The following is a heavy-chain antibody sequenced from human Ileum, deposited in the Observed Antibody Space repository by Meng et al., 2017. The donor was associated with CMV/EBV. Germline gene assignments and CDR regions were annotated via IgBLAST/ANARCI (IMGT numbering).Heavy chain of an antibody. CDR2: IFHNGIT. J-gene: IGHJ1*01. CDR1: RVSVSAGGPD. V-gene: IGHV4-30-4*08. D-gene: IGHD2-2*01. Sequence: HVPLEPPRQVLMTPCAAWSRTCTFSRVSVSAGGPDWTCIGQTPRKGLESMVFIFHNGITHYNLALRSRITMSIDTSKNQFSLNLSSVTAADTAVSYCARVVWFLPAMQYYLPCGQGILVTVSS. CDR3: ARVVWFLPAMQYYLP.